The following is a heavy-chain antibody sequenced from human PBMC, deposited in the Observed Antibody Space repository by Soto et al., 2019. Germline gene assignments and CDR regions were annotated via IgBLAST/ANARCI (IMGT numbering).Heavy chain of an antibody. CDR2: IHYSGSI. J-gene: IGHJ6*02. D-gene: IGHD2-21*02. V-gene: IGHV4-30-4*01. CDR3: AREDDGGDRDYYGLDV. Sequence: QWQSSGPGLVRPPRTRSLTCMVSGGPFSVDLNNWPGTRRSPGRGLGGIGYIHYSGSIYYNPSLQSRVTMSVDTSKNLFSLKLSSVSAADTAVYFCAREDDGGDRDYYGLDVWGQGTTVTVSS. CDR1: GGPFSVDLNN.